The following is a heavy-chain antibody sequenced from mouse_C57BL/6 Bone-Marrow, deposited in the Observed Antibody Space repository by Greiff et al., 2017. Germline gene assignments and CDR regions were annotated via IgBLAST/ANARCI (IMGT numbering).Heavy chain of an antibody. CDR1: GFTFSDYY. CDR3: AREWDYGSSLDY. V-gene: IGHV5-16*01. D-gene: IGHD1-1*01. Sequence: EVKLMESEGGLVQPGSSMKLSCTASGFTFSDYYMAWVRQVPEKGLEWVANINYDGSSTYYLDSLKSRFIISRNNAKNILYLQMRSLTSEDTATYYCAREWDYGSSLDYWGQGTTLTVSS. J-gene: IGHJ2*01. CDR2: INYDGSST.